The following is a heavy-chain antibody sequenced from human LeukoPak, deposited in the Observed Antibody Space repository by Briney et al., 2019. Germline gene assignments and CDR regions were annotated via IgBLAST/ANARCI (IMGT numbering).Heavy chain of an antibody. CDR2: ISGSGGST. D-gene: IGHD6-6*01. Sequence: GGSLRLSCAASEFTFSSYAMNWVRQAPGKGLEWVSGISGSGGSTYYADSVKGRFTISRDNAKNSLYLQMNSLRAEDTAVYYCARDPDSRSDAFDIWGQGTMVTVSS. CDR1: EFTFSSYA. CDR3: ARDPDSRSDAFDI. V-gene: IGHV3-23*01. J-gene: IGHJ3*02.